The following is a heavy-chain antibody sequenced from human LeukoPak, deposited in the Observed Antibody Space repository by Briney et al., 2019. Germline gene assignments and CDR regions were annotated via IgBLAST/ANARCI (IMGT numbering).Heavy chain of an antibody. CDR3: ARINMERATYPWDL. J-gene: IGHJ1*01. CDR1: GITFGSYW. CDR2: INVDGTNT. Sequence: PGGSLRLSCTSSGITFGSYWMLWVRQVPGKGLVLVSRINVDGTNTTYADSVRGRFTISRDNAKSTVYLQMNSLSADDTAVYYCARINMERATYPWDLWGQGTLVSVSA. D-gene: IGHD5-24*01. V-gene: IGHV3-74*01.